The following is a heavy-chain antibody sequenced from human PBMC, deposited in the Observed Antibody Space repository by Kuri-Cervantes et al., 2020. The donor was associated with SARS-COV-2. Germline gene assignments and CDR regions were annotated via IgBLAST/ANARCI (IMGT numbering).Heavy chain of an antibody. CDR2: FDPEDGET. V-gene: IGHV1-24*01. CDR3: ATYPANWGKGGAFDI. Sequence: ASVKVSCKVSGYTLTELSMHWVRQAPGKGFEWMGGFDPEDGETIYAQKFQGRVTMTEDTSTDTAYMELSSLRSEDTAVYYCATYPANWGKGGAFDIWGQGTMVTVSS. CDR1: GYTLTELS. D-gene: IGHD7-27*01. J-gene: IGHJ3*02.